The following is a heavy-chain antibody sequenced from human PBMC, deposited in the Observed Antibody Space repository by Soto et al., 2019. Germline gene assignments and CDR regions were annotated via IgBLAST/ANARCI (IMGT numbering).Heavy chain of an antibody. D-gene: IGHD3-10*01. CDR1: GYIFTSNC. Sequence: PVQSLKISFKGSGYIFTSNCIAWVRQMPGKGLEWMGIIFPADSDSRYSPSFQGQVTISVDKYISTAYLQWSSLQASDTAMYYCARQSSSGFDYWGQGTLVTVSS. CDR3: ARQSSSGFDY. CDR2: IFPADSDS. J-gene: IGHJ4*02. V-gene: IGHV5-51*01.